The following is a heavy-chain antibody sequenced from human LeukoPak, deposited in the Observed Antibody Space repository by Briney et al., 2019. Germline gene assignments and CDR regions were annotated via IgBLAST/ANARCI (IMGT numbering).Heavy chain of an antibody. CDR2: ISTSGSMI. V-gene: IGHV3-48*03. CDR1: GFTFSSYE. Sequence: PGGTLRLSCAASGFTFSSYEMNWVRQTPGKGLEWLSYISTSGSMIQYADSVKGRFSISRDEAKNSLYLQMNSVRAEDTGVYHCVRDATETQMGWVYFDYWGQGTLVTVSS. CDR3: VRDATETQMGWVYFDY. J-gene: IGHJ4*02. D-gene: IGHD2-15*01.